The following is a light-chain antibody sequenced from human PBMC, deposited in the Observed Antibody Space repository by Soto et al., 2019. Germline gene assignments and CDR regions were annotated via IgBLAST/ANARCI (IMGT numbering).Light chain of an antibody. CDR1: SSDVGSSNF. J-gene: IGLJ1*01. CDR2: EGS. CDR3: CSFPGTSTLYV. Sequence: QSVLTQPASVSGSPGQSLTISRTGTSSDVGSSNFVSWYQQHPGKAPKLIIYEGSRRPSGVSGRFSGSKSGNAASLTISGLQAEDEADYYCCSFPGTSTLYVFGSGTKLTVL. V-gene: IGLV2-23*01.